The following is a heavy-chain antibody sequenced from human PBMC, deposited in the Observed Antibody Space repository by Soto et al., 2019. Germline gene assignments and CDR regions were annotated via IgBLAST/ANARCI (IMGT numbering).Heavy chain of an antibody. CDR1: GFTFSSYW. D-gene: IGHD6-19*01. Sequence: EVQLVESGGGLVQPVGSLRLSCAASGFTFSSYWMSWVRQAPGKGLEWVANIKQDGSEKYYVDSVKGRFTISRDNDKNSLYLQMNSLRAEDTAVYYCARDGSGWYSAYYYGMDVWGQGTTVTVSS. J-gene: IGHJ6*02. CDR3: ARDGSGWYSAYYYGMDV. V-gene: IGHV3-7*04. CDR2: IKQDGSEK.